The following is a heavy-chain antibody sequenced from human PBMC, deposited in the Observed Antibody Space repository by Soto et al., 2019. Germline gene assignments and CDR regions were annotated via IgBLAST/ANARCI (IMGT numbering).Heavy chain of an antibody. CDR2: INREGNIA. Sequence: EVQLVESGGGLVQPGGSLRLSCAVSGLTFSSYWMHWVRQAPGKGLVWVSRINREGNIATYADSVKGRFTISRDNAKNMLFLQMNGLRAEDTAVYYCTTIVASPLIHSYGLDVWGQGTTVTVSS. D-gene: IGHD3-16*02. CDR1: GLTFSSYW. J-gene: IGHJ6*02. V-gene: IGHV3-74*01. CDR3: TTIVASPLIHSYGLDV.